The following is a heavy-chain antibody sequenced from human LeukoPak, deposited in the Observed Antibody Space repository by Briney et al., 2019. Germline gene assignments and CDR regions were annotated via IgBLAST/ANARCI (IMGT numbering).Heavy chain of an antibody. J-gene: IGHJ4*02. CDR3: ARLGDSSLGDY. CDR1: GGSISSSSYY. Sequence: SETLSLTCTVSGGSISSSSYYWGWIRQPPGKGLEWIGSIHYSGSTYYNPSLKSRVTISVDTSKNQFSLKLSSVTAADTAVYYCARLGDSSLGDYWGQGTLVTVSS. CDR2: IHYSGST. V-gene: IGHV4-39*01. D-gene: IGHD4-17*01.